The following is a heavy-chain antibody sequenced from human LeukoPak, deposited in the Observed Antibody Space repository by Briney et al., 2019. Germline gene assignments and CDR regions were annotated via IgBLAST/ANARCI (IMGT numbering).Heavy chain of an antibody. CDR2: ISSSGSTI. D-gene: IGHD3-22*01. CDR1: GFTFSDYY. V-gene: IGHV3-11*01. Sequence: PGGSLRLSCAASGFTFSDYYMSWIRQAPGKGLEWVSYISSSGSTIYYADSMKGRFTISRDNAKYSLYLQMNSLRAEDTAVYYCAKAISYYSDSSGPVGYWGQGTLVTVSS. J-gene: IGHJ4*02. CDR3: AKAISYYSDSSGPVGY.